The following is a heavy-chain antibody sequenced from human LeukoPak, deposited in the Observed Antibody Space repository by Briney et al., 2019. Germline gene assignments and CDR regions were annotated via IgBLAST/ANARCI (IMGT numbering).Heavy chain of an antibody. CDR1: GYTFTSYD. D-gene: IGHD3-3*01. Sequence: ASVKVSCKASGYTFTSYDINWVRQATGQGLEWMGWMNPNGGNTGYAQKFQGRVTITRNTSISTAYMELSSLRSEDTAVYYCARGQRFRRNWFDPWGQGTLVTVSS. CDR2: MNPNGGNT. CDR3: ARGQRFRRNWFDP. J-gene: IGHJ5*02. V-gene: IGHV1-8*03.